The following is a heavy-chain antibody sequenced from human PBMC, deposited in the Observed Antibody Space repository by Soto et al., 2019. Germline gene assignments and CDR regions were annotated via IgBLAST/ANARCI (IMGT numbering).Heavy chain of an antibody. J-gene: IGHJ6*02. CDR2: ISSSSSTI. CDR1: GFTFSSYS. D-gene: IGHD2-15*01. Sequence: GGSLRLSCAASGFTFSSYSMNWVRQAPGKGLEWVSYISSSSSTIYYADSVKGRFTISRDNAKNSLYLQMNSLRVEDTAVYYCGGEARSVVVLTTAHYYYGLDVWGQGTTVTVSS. CDR3: GGEARSVVVLTTAHYYYGLDV. V-gene: IGHV3-48*01.